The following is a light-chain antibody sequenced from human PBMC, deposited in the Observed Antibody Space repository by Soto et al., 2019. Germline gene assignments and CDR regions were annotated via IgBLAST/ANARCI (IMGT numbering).Light chain of an antibody. CDR2: AAS. J-gene: IGKJ2*01. V-gene: IGKV1-39*01. CDR1: QSISTY. CDR3: QQSYSTPHT. Sequence: DIQMTQSPSSLSASVGDRVTITCRASQSISTYLNWYHQKPGKAPKLLIYAASNLHSGVPSTFSGSGSGTYFTLTIRSLQPEDFATYYCQQSYSTPHTFGQGTKLDIK.